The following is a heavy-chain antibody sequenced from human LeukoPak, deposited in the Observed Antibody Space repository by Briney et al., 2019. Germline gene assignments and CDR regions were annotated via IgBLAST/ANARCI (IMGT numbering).Heavy chain of an antibody. Sequence: PSETLSLTCTVSGGSISSYYWSWIRQPAGKGLEWIGRIYTSGSTNYNPSLKSRVTMSVDTSKNQFSLKLSSVTAADTAVYYCARLHILYSSSYYYYYMDVWGKGTTVTVSS. J-gene: IGHJ6*03. CDR3: ARLHILYSSSYYYYYMDV. CDR2: IYTSGST. D-gene: IGHD6-6*01. V-gene: IGHV4-4*07. CDR1: GGSISSYY.